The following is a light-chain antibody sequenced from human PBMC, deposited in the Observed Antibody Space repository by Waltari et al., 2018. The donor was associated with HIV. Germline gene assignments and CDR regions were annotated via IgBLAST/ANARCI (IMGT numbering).Light chain of an antibody. CDR1: NTAIGPNNY. V-gene: IGLV2-14*01. Sequence: QSALTQPASVSGSPGQSITIPCPGINTAIGPNNYVSWYQQHPGKAPTLLIYEVTSRPLGVSHRFSGSKSDTTASLTISELQPEDESHYYCTSYKTGGTILFGGGT. CDR2: EVT. J-gene: IGLJ2*01. CDR3: TSYKTGGTIL.